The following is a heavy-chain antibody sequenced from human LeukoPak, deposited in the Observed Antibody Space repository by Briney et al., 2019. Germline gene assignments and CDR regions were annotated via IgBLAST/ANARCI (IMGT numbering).Heavy chain of an antibody. CDR3: ARGPYSSSWYYYYYYMDA. CDR1: GGSFSGYY. D-gene: IGHD6-13*01. CDR2: INDSGST. J-gene: IGHJ6*03. Sequence: SETLSLTCAVYGGSFSGYYWSWIRQPPGKGLEWIGEINDSGSTNYNPSLKSRVTMSVDTSKNQISLKLTSVTAADTAVYYCARGPYSSSWYYYYYYMDAWGKGTTVTVSS. V-gene: IGHV4-34*01.